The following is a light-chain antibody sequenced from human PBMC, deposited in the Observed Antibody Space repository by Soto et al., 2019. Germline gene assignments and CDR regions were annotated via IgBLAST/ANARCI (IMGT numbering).Light chain of an antibody. CDR1: SSDVGGYNY. CDR2: EVN. V-gene: IGLV2-8*01. Sequence: QSALTQPPSASGSPGQSVTISCTGTSSDVGGYNYVSWYQQHPGKVPKLMVYEVNKRPSGVPDRFSGSKSGNTASLTVSGLQAEEEADYYCTSDAGGNNVFGTGTQLTVL. J-gene: IGLJ1*01. CDR3: TSDAGGNNV.